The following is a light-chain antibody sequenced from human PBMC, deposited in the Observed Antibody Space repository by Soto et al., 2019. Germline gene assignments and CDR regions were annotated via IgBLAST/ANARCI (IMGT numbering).Light chain of an antibody. CDR3: LQYNSDFRT. CDR1: QSINTW. CDR2: RAS. V-gene: IGKV1-5*03. Sequence: DSQMTQSPSTLSASVGDRVTITCRATQSINTWLAWYQQKPGKAPKLLIYRASSLESGVPSRFSGRGSGTDFTLTISSLQPEDFGTYFCLQYNSDFRTFGQGTKVDIK. J-gene: IGKJ1*01.